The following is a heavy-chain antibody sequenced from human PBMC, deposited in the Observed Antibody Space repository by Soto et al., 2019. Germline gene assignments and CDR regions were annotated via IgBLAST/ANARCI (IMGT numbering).Heavy chain of an antibody. V-gene: IGHV3-48*03. CDR1: GFTLSGYE. J-gene: IGHJ6*02. Sequence: EVQLVESGGGLVQPGGSPRLSCAASGFTLSGYEMNWVRQAPGKGLTWVSHISSSSSAIFYADSVKGRFTVSRDNAKNSLYLQMNSLRAEDTAVYFCTRWRATYYYGMDVWGQGTTVTVSS. D-gene: IGHD1-26*01. CDR2: ISSSSSAI. CDR3: TRWRATYYYGMDV.